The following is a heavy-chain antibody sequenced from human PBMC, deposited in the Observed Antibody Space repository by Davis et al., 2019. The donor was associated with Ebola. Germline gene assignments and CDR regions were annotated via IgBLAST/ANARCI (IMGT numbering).Heavy chain of an antibody. D-gene: IGHD4-17*01. CDR1: GYTFYNYG. CDR3: ARDYGDYIWFDP. Sequence: ASVKVSCKASGYTFYNYGVTWVRQAPGQGLEWMGWISAYSGDTKYAQKFQGRVTMTTDTSTSTAYMELWSLTPDDTAVYYCARDYGDYIWFDPWGQGSLVTVSS. CDR2: ISAYSGDT. V-gene: IGHV1-18*01. J-gene: IGHJ5*02.